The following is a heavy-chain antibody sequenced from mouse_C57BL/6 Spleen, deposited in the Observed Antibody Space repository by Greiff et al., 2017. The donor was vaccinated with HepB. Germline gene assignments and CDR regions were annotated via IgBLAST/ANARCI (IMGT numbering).Heavy chain of an antibody. CDR2: IDPSDSET. Sequence: QVQLQQPGAELVRPGSSVKLSCKASGYTFTSYWMHWVKQRPIQGLEWIGNIDPSDSETHYNQKFKDKATLTVDKSSSTAYMQLSSLTSEDSAVYYCARDSNSYAMDYWGQGTSVTVSS. CDR1: GYTFTSYW. CDR3: ARDSNSYAMDY. V-gene: IGHV1-52*01. D-gene: IGHD2-5*01. J-gene: IGHJ4*01.